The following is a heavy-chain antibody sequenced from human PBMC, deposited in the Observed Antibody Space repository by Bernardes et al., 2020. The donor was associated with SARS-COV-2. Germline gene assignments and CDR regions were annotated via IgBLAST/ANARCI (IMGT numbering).Heavy chain of an antibody. CDR2: IFPGGNT. CDR3: AANFGYSMGV. J-gene: IGHJ6*02. D-gene: IGHD3-10*01. V-gene: IGHV4-4*02. CDR1: GGSLSTVGW. Sequence: SETLSLTCDVSGGSLSTVGWWSWVRQSPGKGLEWIGEIFPGGNTNYNPSLKSRVTILADRSKSQFSLTLNSVTAADTAVYYCAANFGYSMGVWGQGTTVTVSS.